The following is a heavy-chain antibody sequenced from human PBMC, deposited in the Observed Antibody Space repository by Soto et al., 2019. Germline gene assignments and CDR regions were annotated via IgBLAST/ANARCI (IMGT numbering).Heavy chain of an antibody. Sequence: ASGKVCCKASGYTFTSYYMHWVRQAPGQGLEWMGIINPSDGSTSYPQKFQGRVTMTRDTSTSTVYMELSRLRSEDTAVYYCAKEDSFSHSLDYWGQGTLVTVSS. J-gene: IGHJ4*02. D-gene: IGHD5-18*01. CDR1: GYTFTSYY. V-gene: IGHV1-46*01. CDR3: AKEDSFSHSLDY. CDR2: INPSDGST.